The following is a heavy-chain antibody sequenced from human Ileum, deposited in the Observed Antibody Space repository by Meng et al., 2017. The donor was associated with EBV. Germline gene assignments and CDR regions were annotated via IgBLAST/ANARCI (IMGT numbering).Heavy chain of an antibody. CDR3: ARENYGSDY. D-gene: IGHD4-17*01. CDR2: ITSDGSST. V-gene: IGHV3-74*01. Sequence: ERHLLWSGGGLVQAGGSLRLSCAASGFTFSDYWMHWVRQAPGKGLVWVSHITSDGSSTNYADSVKGRFTISRDNAKNTLYLEMNYLRADDTAVYYCARENYGSDYWGQGTLVTVSS. J-gene: IGHJ4*02. CDR1: GFTFSDYW.